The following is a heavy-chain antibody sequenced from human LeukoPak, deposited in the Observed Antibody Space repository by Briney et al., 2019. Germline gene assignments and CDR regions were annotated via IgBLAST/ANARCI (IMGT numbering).Heavy chain of an antibody. V-gene: IGHV4-39*01. J-gene: IGHJ4*02. CDR2: IYYSGST. CDR1: GGAISSSSYY. Sequence: PSETLSLTCTVSGGAISSSSYYWGWIRQPPGKGLEWIGSIYYSGSTYYNPSLKSRVTISVDTSKNQFSLKLSSVTAADTAVYYCASHRRGEGLWFGELFWGFNEQFDYWDQGTLVTVSS. D-gene: IGHD3-10*01. CDR3: ASHRRGEGLWFGELFWGFNEQFDY.